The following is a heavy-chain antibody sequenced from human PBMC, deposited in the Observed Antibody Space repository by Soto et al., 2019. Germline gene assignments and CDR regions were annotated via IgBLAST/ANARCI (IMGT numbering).Heavy chain of an antibody. J-gene: IGHJ5*02. V-gene: IGHV3-23*01. CDR3: AKDPSNPAVVYNWFDP. D-gene: IGHD2-2*01. Sequence: GGSLRLSCAASGFTFSSYAMSWVRQAPGKGLEWVSAISGSGGSTYYADSVKGRFTISRDNSKNTLYLQMNSLRAEDTAVYYCAKDPSNPAVVYNWFDPWGQGTLVTVSS. CDR2: ISGSGGST. CDR1: GFTFSSYA.